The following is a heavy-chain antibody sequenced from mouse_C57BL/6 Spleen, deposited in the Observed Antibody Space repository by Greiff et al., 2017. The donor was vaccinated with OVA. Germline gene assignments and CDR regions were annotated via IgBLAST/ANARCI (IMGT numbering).Heavy chain of an antibody. CDR2: IDPSDSYT. D-gene: IGHD3-3*01. Sequence: QVQLKQPGAELVKPGASVKLSCKASGYTFTSYWMQWVKQRPGQGLEWIGEIDPSDSYTNSNQKFKCKATLTVDTSSSTAYMQLSSLTSEDSAVYYCALAGPFAYWGQGTLVTVSA. CDR3: ALAGPFAY. CDR1: GYTFTSYW. V-gene: IGHV1-50*01. J-gene: IGHJ3*01.